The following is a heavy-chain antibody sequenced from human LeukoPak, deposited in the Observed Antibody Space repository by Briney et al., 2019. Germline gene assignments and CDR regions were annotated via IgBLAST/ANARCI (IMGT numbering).Heavy chain of an antibody. CDR3: AGLSGYDPYYFDY. CDR2: INPNSGGT. D-gene: IGHD5-12*01. V-gene: IGHV1-2*02. CDR1: GYSFTGYY. Sequence: ASVTVSCKASGYSFTGYYMHWVRQAPGQGLEWMGCINPNSGGTDYAQKVQGRVTMTRDTSISTAYMELSRLTSDDTAVYYCAGLSGYDPYYFDYWGQGTLVAVSS. J-gene: IGHJ4*02.